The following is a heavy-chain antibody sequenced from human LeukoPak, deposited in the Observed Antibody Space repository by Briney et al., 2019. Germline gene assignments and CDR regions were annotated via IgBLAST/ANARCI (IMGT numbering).Heavy chain of an antibody. CDR2: IYYSGST. CDR1: GGSISSGDYY. J-gene: IGHJ4*02. Sequence: PSQTLSLTCIVSGGSISSGDYYWSWIRQPPGKGLEWIGYIYYSGSTNYNPSLKSRVTISVDTSKNQFSLKLSSVTAADTAVYYCARDLSAHGLGLDYWGQGTLVTVSS. CDR3: ARDLSAHGLGLDY. D-gene: IGHD4-17*01. V-gene: IGHV4-61*08.